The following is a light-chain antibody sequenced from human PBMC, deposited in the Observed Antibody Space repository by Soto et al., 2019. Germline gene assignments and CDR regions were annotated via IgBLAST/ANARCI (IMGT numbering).Light chain of an antibody. CDR2: RTS. CDR3: QQYNNRWT. Sequence: EIVLTQSPGTLSLSPGERATLSCRASQSVSNNYLAWYQQKPGQAPRLLMFRTSSRATGFPARFSGSGSGTEFNLTISSLQSEDFAVYYCQQYNNRWTFGQGTKV. J-gene: IGKJ1*01. CDR1: QSVSNN. V-gene: IGKV3-15*01.